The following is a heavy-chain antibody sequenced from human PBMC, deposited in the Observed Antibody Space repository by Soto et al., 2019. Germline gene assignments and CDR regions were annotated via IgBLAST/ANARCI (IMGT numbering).Heavy chain of an antibody. CDR3: AHRLPGPSEYDV. V-gene: IGHV2-5*01. CDR1: GFSLTSGVVG. J-gene: IGHJ6*01. CDR2: IYWNDEQ. D-gene: IGHD6-6*01. Sequence: QITLKESGPTLVKPTQTLTLTCTFSGFSLTSGVVGVGWIRQPPGEALAWLALIYWNDEQYYNPSLRNMLTITRDTSKNQLVLTKTNLDPVDTATYYCAHRLPGPSEYDVWGQGTTVTVSS.